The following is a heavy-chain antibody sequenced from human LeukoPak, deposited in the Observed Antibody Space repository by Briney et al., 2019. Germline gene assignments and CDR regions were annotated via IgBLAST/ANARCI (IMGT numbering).Heavy chain of an antibody. J-gene: IGHJ4*02. CDR3: AKDKALLWFGELLSPGAFDY. CDR1: GFTFRNYA. D-gene: IGHD3-10*01. Sequence: GGSLRLSCAASGFTFRNYAMTWVRQAPGKGLEWVSAISGSGGSTYYADSVKGRFTISRDNSKNTLYLQMNSLRAEDTAVYYCAKDKALLWFGELLSPGAFDYWGQGTLVTVSS. CDR2: ISGSGGST. V-gene: IGHV3-23*01.